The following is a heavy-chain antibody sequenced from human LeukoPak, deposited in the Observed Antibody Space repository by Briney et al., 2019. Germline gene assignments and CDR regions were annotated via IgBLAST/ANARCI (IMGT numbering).Heavy chain of an antibody. Sequence: SETLSLTCTVSGDSITNWYWSWIRQPPGKGMEWIAYIYHSGSTNYNPSLESRVTISVDTSKNQLSLKLSSVTAAETAVYYCARHTSRGKGFDAWAREPWSPSRQ. V-gene: IGHV4-59*08. D-gene: IGHD3-3*01. CDR3: ARHTSRGKGFDA. J-gene: IGHJ5*02. CDR2: IYHSGST. CDR1: GDSITNWY.